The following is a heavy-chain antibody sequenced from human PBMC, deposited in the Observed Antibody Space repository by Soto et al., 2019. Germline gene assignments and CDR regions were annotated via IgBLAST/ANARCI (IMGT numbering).Heavy chain of an antibody. V-gene: IGHV4-30-4*01. J-gene: IGHJ4*02. D-gene: IGHD3-22*01. CDR2: IYYRGST. Sequence: QVQLHESGPGLVRPSQTLSLTCNVSGGSISTADYYWSWIRQPPGKGLEWIGYIYYRGSTYYNPSPESRVAISMDTSKNQFSLNLTSVTAADTAVYFCVSDYDSGGYIGYWGQGTLVTVSS. CDR3: VSDYDSGGYIGY. CDR1: GGSISTADYY.